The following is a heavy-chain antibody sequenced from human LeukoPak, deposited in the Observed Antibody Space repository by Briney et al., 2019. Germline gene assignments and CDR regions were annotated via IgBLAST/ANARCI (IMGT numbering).Heavy chain of an antibody. CDR1: GGTFSSYA. CDR2: IIPIFGTA. D-gene: IGHD4-17*01. Sequence: GASVKVSCKASGGTFSSYAISWVRQAPRQGLEWMGGIIPIFGTANYAQKFQGRVTITADESTSTAYMELSSLRSEDTAVYYCARDDSYGATYYYYYYGMDVWGQGTTVTVSS. V-gene: IGHV1-69*13. J-gene: IGHJ6*02. CDR3: ARDDSYGATYYYYYYGMDV.